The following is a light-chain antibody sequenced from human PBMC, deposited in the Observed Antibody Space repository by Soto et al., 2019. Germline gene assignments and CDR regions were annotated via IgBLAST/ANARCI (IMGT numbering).Light chain of an antibody. CDR3: QSYDSSLSAL. CDR2: GDN. J-gene: IGLJ3*02. CDR1: SSNIGAGYG. V-gene: IGLV1-40*01. Sequence: QSVLTQPPSVSGAPGQRVTISCTGSSSNIGAGYGIHWYQQLPGTAPKLLIYGDNNRPSGVPDRFSASKSDTSASLVITGLQAEDEADYYCQSYDSSLSALFGGGTKLTVL.